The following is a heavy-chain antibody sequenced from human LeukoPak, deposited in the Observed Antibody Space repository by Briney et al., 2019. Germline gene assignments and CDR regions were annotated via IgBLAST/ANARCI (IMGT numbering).Heavy chain of an antibody. CDR1: GGSISSYY. CDR2: NSGST. Sequence: SETLSRTCTVSGGSISSYYWSWIRQPPGKGLEWIGYNSGSTNYNPSLKSRVTISVDTSKNQFSLKLSSVTAADTAVYYCARVLGSSHFDYWGQGTLVTVSS. J-gene: IGHJ4*02. CDR3: ARVLGSSHFDY. V-gene: IGHV4-59*01. D-gene: IGHD6-6*01.